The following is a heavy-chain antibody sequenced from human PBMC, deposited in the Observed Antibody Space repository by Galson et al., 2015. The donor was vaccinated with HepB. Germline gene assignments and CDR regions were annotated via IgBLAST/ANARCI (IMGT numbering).Heavy chain of an antibody. CDR3: ARDNYDSSGYYQEVGWFDP. Sequence: CAISGDSVSSNSAAWNWIRQSPSRGLEWLGRTYYRSKWYNDYAVSVKSRITINPDTSKNQFSLQLNSVTPEDTAVYYCARDNYDSSGYYQEVGWFDPWGQGTLVTVSS. D-gene: IGHD3-22*01. V-gene: IGHV6-1*01. CDR1: GDSVSSNSAA. J-gene: IGHJ5*02. CDR2: TYYRSKWYN.